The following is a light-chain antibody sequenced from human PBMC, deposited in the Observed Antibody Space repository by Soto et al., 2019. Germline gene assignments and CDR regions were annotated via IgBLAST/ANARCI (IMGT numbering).Light chain of an antibody. V-gene: IGKV1-39*01. CDR2: AAS. CDR3: QQSYSFPRT. Sequence: DMQMTECRSCLSASVVDSVTITCRASQSISTYLNWYQQKPGKAPRLLIYAASSLQSGVPSRFSGSGSGTTFTLTIRSLQPEDFATYYCQQSYSFPRTFGQGTKVDIK. J-gene: IGKJ1*01. CDR1: QSISTY.